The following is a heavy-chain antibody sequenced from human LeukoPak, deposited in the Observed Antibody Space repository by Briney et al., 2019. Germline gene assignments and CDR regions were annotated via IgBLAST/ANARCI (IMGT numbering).Heavy chain of an antibody. D-gene: IGHD2-15*01. CDR1: GFTFSSYA. CDR2: ISYDGSNK. CDR3: AKPGSVSCYSCFDY. V-gene: IGHV3-30-3*02. J-gene: IGHJ4*02. Sequence: GGSLRLSCAASGFTFSSYAMHWVRQAPGKGLEWVAVISYDGSNKYYADSVKGRFTISRDNSKNTLYLQMNSLRAEDTAVYYCAKPGSVSCYSCFDYWGQGTLVTVSS.